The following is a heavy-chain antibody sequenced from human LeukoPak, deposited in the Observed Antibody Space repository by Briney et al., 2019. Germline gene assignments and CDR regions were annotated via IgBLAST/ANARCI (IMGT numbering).Heavy chain of an antibody. CDR1: GGSFSGYY. Sequence: SETLSLTCAVYGGSFSGYYWSWIRQPPGKGLEWIGEINHSGSTNYNPSLKSRVTISVDTSKNQFSLKLSSVTAADTAVYYCAAAGRDYGDYELYPYYYYYGMDVWGQVTTVTVSS. V-gene: IGHV4-34*01. D-gene: IGHD4-17*01. CDR2: INHSGST. J-gene: IGHJ6*02. CDR3: AAAGRDYGDYELYPYYYYYGMDV.